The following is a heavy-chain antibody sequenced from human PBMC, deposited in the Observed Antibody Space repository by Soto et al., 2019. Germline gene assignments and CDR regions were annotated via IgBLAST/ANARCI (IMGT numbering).Heavy chain of an antibody. CDR2: ISSSGSTI. V-gene: IGHV3-48*03. Sequence: GGSLRLSCAASGFTFSSYEMNWVRQAPGKGLEWVSYISSSGSTIYYADSVKGRFTISRDNAKNSLYLQMNSLRAEDTAVYYCARDCLYYYDSSPDAFDIWGQGTMVTVSS. J-gene: IGHJ3*02. CDR3: ARDCLYYYDSSPDAFDI. CDR1: GFTFSSYE. D-gene: IGHD3-22*01.